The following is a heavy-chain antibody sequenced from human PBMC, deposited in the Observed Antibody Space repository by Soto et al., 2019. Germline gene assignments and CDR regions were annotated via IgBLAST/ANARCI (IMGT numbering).Heavy chain of an antibody. V-gene: IGHV3-15*07. J-gene: IGHJ4*02. CDR2: IESKTDGGTT. Sequence: SVSNAWMNWVRQAPGKGLEWVGRIESKTDGGTTDYAAPVKGRFTISRDDSKNTLYLQMNSLKTEDTAVYYCTTDIVLVPAAYMWAMGNFDYWGQGTLVTVSS. CDR1: SVSNAW. D-gene: IGHD2-2*01. CDR3: TTDIVLVPAAYMWAMGNFDY.